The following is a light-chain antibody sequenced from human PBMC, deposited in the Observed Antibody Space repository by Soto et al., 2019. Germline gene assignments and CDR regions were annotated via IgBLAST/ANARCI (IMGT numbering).Light chain of an antibody. J-gene: IGLJ3*02. V-gene: IGLV1-40*01. CDR1: SSNIGAGYD. CDR2: GNS. Sequence: QAVVTQPPSVSGAPGQRVTISCTGSSSNIGAGYDVHWYQQLPGTAPKLLIYGNSNRPSGVPDRFSGSKSGTSAPLAITGLQAEDEADYYCQSYDSSLSTWVFGGGTKVTVL. CDR3: QSYDSSLSTWV.